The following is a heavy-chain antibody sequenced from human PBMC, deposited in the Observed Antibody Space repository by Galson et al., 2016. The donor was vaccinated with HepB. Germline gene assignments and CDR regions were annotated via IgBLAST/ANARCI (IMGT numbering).Heavy chain of an antibody. J-gene: IGHJ2*01. CDR1: GGTFSNYA. CDR3: ARGTGKLTTVTTVTSLWYFDL. Sequence: SVKVSCKASGGTFSNYAITWVRQAPGQGLEWMGGIIPIFGTVRYAQKFQGRVTITADESTSTAYMELSSLRSEDTAVYFCARGTGKLTTVTTVTSLWYFDLWGRGTLVTVSS. V-gene: IGHV1-69*13. D-gene: IGHD4-17*01. CDR2: IIPIFGTV.